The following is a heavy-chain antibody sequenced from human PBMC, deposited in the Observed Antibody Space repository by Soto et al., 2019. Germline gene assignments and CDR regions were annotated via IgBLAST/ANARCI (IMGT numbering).Heavy chain of an antibody. CDR2: IYYGGST. CDR3: ARLKPQGGYSSGRFDF. J-gene: IGHJ4*02. CDR1: GGSIISTSYY. V-gene: IGHV4-39*01. D-gene: IGHD6-19*01. Sequence: SETLSLTCTVSGGSIISTSYYWVWIRQPPGKGLEWIGTIYYGGSTYYNPSLKSRVTISVDTSKNQFSLKLNSVTAADTAVYYCARLKPQGGYSSGRFDFWGQGMLVTV.